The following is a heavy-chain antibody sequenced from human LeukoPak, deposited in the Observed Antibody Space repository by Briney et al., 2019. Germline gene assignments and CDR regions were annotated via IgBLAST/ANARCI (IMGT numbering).Heavy chain of an antibody. CDR2: LHYSRST. Sequence: SETLSLTCTVSGGSITSSNYYWGWIRQPPGKGLEWIWSLHYSRSTYYNPSLQSRATISVDTSKSQFSLRLSSVTAADTAVYYCARVDIGSGTYYRYYSYMDVWGKGTTVTVSS. D-gene: IGHD3-10*01. V-gene: IGHV4-39*07. CDR1: GGSITSSNYY. J-gene: IGHJ6*03. CDR3: ARVDIGSGTYYRYYSYMDV.